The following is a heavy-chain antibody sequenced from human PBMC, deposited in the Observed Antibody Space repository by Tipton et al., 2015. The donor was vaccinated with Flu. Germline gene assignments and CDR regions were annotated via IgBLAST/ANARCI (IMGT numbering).Heavy chain of an antibody. CDR2: IHASGGT. CDR1: NDSVSSGSYY. V-gene: IGHV4-61*02. J-gene: IGHJ4*02. D-gene: IGHD1-26*01. CDR3: VRCMSGSYCHCFDF. Sequence: TLSLTCTVSNDSVSSGSYYWSWIRQPAGKGLEWIGRIHASGGTRYNPSLKSRVTMSQDTSKNQFSPKLTSVTAADTAVYYCVRCMSGSYCHCFDFWGQGTLVTVSS.